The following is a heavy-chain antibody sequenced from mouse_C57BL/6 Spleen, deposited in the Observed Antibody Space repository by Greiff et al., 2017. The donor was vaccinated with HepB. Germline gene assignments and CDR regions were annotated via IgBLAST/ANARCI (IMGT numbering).Heavy chain of an antibody. J-gene: IGHJ1*03. CDR1: GFSLTSYA. Sequence: VQGVESGPGLVAPSQSLSITCTVSGFSLTSYAISWVRQPPGKGLEWLGVIWTGGGTNYNSALKSRLSISKDNSKSQVFLKMNSLQTDDTARYYCARKSWSSSYWYFDVWGTGTTVTVSS. CDR3: ARKSWSSSYWYFDV. CDR2: IWTGGGT. D-gene: IGHD1-1*01. V-gene: IGHV2-9-1*01.